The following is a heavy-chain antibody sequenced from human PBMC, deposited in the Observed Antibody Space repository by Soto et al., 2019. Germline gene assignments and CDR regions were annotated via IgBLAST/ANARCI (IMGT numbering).Heavy chain of an antibody. Sequence: SVKVSCKVSGYSFSEMSMHWVRQAPGQGLEWMGGIIPIFGTANYAQKFQGRVTITADKSTSTAYMELSSLRSEDTAVYYCARLFDPWGQGTLVTVSS. CDR3: ARLFDP. V-gene: IGHV1-69*06. J-gene: IGHJ5*02. CDR1: GYSFSEMS. CDR2: IIPIFGTA.